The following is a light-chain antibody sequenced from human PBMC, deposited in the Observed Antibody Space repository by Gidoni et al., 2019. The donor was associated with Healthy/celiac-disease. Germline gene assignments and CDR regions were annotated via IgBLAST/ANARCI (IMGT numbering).Light chain of an antibody. J-gene: IGLJ2*01. CDR1: TGAVTSGYY. CDR3: LLSYGAAQLV. Sequence: TVVTQETSLTVSPGGTVTLTCASSTGAVTSGYYPNWFPPKPGQAPRALISSTRNKHTWTPARFSGSLLGGKAALTLSCVQPADEAEYYCLLSYGAAQLVFGGGTKLTVL. CDR2: STR. V-gene: IGLV7-43*01.